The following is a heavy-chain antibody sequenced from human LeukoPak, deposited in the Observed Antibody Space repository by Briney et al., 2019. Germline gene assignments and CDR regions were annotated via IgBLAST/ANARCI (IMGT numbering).Heavy chain of an antibody. V-gene: IGHV4-59*01. Sequence: SETLSLTCIVSGGSISSYYWSWIRQPPGKGLEWIGYIYYSGSTNYNPSLKSRVTISVDTSKNQFSLKLSSVTAADTAVYYRARANLEFPYYYMDVWGKGTTVTVSS. D-gene: IGHD3-3*01. CDR2: IYYSGST. CDR3: ARANLEFPYYYMDV. J-gene: IGHJ6*03. CDR1: GGSISSYY.